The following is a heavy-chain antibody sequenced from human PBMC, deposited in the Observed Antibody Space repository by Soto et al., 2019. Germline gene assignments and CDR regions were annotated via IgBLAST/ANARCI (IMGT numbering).Heavy chain of an antibody. CDR1: GYTFTSYY. V-gene: IGHV1-46*03. CDR2: INPSGGST. D-gene: IGHD3-10*01. J-gene: IGHJ6*02. Sequence: QVQLVQSGAEVKKPGASVKVSCKASGYTFTSYYMHWVRQAPGQGLEWMGIINPSGGSTSYAQKFQGRVTMSRDTTTSTVYMELSSLRSEDTTVYYCAREARGYYYYYGMDVWGQGTTVTVSS. CDR3: AREARGYYYYYGMDV.